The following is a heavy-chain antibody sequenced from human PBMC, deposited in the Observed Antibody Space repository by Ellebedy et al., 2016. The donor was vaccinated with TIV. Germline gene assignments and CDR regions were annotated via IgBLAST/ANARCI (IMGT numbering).Heavy chain of an antibody. CDR1: GFSLSASGMC. CDR3: ARTDYGDYVGWFDP. Sequence: SGPTLVKPTQTLTLTCTFSGFSLSASGMCVSWVRQPPGKDLEWLARIDWDDNKHYKTSLKTRLTISKDTSKNQVVLTMTNMDPVDTATYYCARTDYGDYVGWFDPWGQGTLVTVSS. J-gene: IGHJ5*02. V-gene: IGHV2-70*19. D-gene: IGHD4-17*01. CDR2: IDWDDNK.